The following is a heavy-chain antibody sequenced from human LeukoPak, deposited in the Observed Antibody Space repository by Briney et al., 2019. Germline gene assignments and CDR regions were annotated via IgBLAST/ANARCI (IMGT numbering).Heavy chain of an antibody. CDR2: INHSGST. V-gene: IGHV4-34*01. CDR3: ARGGTRLYTSGSLDY. J-gene: IGHJ4*02. CDR1: GFTFSSYS. Sequence: GSLRLSCAASGFTFSSYSMNWVRQPPGKGLEWIGEINHSGSTNYNPSLKSRVTVSVDTSKNQFSLELSSVTAADTAVYYCARGGTRLYTSGSLDYWGQGILVTVSS. D-gene: IGHD6-25*01.